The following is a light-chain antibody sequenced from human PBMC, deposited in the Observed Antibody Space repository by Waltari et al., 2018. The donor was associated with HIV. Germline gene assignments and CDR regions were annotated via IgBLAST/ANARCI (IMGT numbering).Light chain of an antibody. CDR2: DSS. CDR3: RHRSSWPLYT. Sequence: LVLTQFPATLSLSPGERATLSCRASQTISGSIAWYQQRPGQTPRLLIYDSSNRATDIPARFSGSGSGTDFTLTIASLESEDFTFYYCRHRSSWPLYTFGQGTRVEI. J-gene: IGKJ2*01. V-gene: IGKV3-11*01. CDR1: QTISGS.